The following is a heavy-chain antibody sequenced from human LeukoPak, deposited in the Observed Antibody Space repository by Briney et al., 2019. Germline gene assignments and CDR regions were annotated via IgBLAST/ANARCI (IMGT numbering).Heavy chain of an antibody. V-gene: IGHV4-59*01. CDR2: IYYSGST. J-gene: IGHJ4*02. CDR3: ARTPYDSGGYGTFDY. CDR1: GGSISSDY. Sequence: PSETLSLTCTVSGGSISSDYWSWIRQPPAKGLEWIGYIYYSGSTNYNPSLKSRVTISVDTSKDQFSLKLSSVTAADTAVYYCARTPYDSGGYGTFDYWGQGTLVTVSS. D-gene: IGHD3-22*01.